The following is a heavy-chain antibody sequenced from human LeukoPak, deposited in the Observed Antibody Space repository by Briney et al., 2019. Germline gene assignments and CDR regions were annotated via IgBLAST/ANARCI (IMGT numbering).Heavy chain of an antibody. CDR1: GLTFSNYW. V-gene: IGHV3-74*01. J-gene: IGHJ4*02. CDR3: AKGGGKVQDY. D-gene: IGHD4-23*01. Sequence: GGSLRLSCAASGLTFSNYWMHWVRQAPGKGLVWVSRISSDGSSTNYADSVKGRFTISRDNAKNTLYLQMNSLRAGDTAVYYCAKGGGKVQDYWGQGTLVTVSS. CDR2: ISSDGSST.